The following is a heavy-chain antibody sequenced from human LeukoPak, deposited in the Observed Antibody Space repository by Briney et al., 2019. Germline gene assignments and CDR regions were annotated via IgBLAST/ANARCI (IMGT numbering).Heavy chain of an antibody. CDR2: ISYDGSNK. CDR1: RFTSSTYA. D-gene: IGHD3-16*01. J-gene: IGHJ4*02. V-gene: IGHV3-30*04. CDR3: AAGDRADLDY. Sequence: PGGSLRLSCAASRFTSSTYAMHWVRQTPGKGLEWVALISYDGSNKYYADFVKGRFTISRDNAKNTLSLQMNSLRAEDTAVYYCAAGDRADLDYWGQGTLVTVSS.